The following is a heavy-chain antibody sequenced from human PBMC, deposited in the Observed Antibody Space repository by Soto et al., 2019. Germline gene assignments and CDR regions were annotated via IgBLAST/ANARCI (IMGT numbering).Heavy chain of an antibody. V-gene: IGHV1-46*01. J-gene: IGHJ4*02. CDR1: GYIFTSYY. Sequence: QVQLVQSGAEVKKPGASVKVSCKASGYIFTSYYMHWVRQAPGQGLEWMGIINPTGGSTSYAQKFQCRVTMTRDTSTSTVSMELSSLRSEDTALYYCARGTYSYDHWCQGTLVTVSS. CDR2: INPTGGST. CDR3: ARGTYSYDH.